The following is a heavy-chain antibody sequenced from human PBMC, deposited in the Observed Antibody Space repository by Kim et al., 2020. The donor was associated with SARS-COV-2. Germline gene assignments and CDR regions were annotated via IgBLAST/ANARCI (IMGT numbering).Heavy chain of an antibody. CDR2: IYSGGST. CDR1: GFTVSSNY. CDR3: ARDSSVEYYYYYGMDV. D-gene: IGHD3-3*01. V-gene: IGHV3-66*01. Sequence: GGSLRLSCAASGFTVSSNYMSWVRQAPGKGLEWVSVIYSGGSTYYADSVKGRFTISRDNSKNTLYLQMNSLRAEDTAVYYCARDSSVEYYYYYGMDVWGQGTTVTVSS. J-gene: IGHJ6*02.